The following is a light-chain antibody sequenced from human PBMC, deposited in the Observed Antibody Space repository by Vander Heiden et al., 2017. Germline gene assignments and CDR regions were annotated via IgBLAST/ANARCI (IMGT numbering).Light chain of an antibody. CDR1: KSISSY. V-gene: IGKV1-39*01. CDR2: AAS. CDR3: QQSYSTPPYT. Sequence: DIQMTPAPSSLPPFVGDRVTIPCRASKSISSYLNWYQQKPGKAPKLLIYAASSLQSGVPSRFSGSGSGTDFTLTISSLQPEDFATYYCQQSYSTPPYTFGQGTKLEIK. J-gene: IGKJ2*01.